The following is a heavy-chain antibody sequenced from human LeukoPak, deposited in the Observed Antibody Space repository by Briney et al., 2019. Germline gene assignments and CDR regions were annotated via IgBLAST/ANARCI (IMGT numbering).Heavy chain of an antibody. CDR3: ARGSAAAHIDY. CDR1: GYTFTGYY. J-gene: IGHJ4*02. D-gene: IGHD2-2*01. V-gene: IGHV1-2*02. CDR2: INPNSGGT. Sequence: ASAKVSCKASGYTFTGYYMHCVRQAPGQGLEWMGWINPNSGGTNYAQKFQGRVTMTRDTSIGTAYMELSRLRSDDTAVYYCARGSAAAHIDYWGQGTLVTVSS.